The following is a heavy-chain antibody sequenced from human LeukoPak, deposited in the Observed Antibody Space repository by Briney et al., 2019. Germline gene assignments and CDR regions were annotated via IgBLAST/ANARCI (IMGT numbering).Heavy chain of an antibody. J-gene: IGHJ1*01. D-gene: IGHD1-26*01. V-gene: IGHV3-23*01. Sequence: GGSLRLSCLTSGFTLSTNAMSWVRQAPGKGLEWISGISGSGASTYYADSVKGRFTISRDDSRNTLYLQMNSLRGDDTAVYYCAKKVVVGATSPYSDFQDWGQGTLVTVSS. CDR2: ISGSGAST. CDR3: AKKVVVGATSPYSDFQD. CDR1: GFTLSTNA.